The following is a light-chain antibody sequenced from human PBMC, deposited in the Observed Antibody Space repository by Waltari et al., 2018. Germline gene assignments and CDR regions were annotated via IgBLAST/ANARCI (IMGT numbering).Light chain of an antibody. V-gene: IGLV3-19*01. CDR1: SLRNYY. J-gene: IGLJ1*01. CDR2: DDN. Sequence: SSELTQDPAVSVALGQTVTITCQGDSLRNYYANWYQQKPGQAPVLVIYDDNRRPSGIPDRFSGSRSGNTASLTINGAQAEDEADYYCNSRETKDKYIFVFGTGTKVTIL. CDR3: NSRETKDKYIFV.